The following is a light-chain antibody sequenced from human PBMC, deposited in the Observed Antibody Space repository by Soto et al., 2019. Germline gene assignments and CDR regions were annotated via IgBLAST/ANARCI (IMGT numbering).Light chain of an antibody. CDR2: GDT. V-gene: IGLV1-40*01. J-gene: IGLJ3*02. CDR1: SSNIGAGYD. Sequence: QSVLTQPPSVSGAPGQRVTISCTGTSSNIGAGYDVNWYQQLPGTAPKLLIYGDTIRPSGVPDRFSGAKSGTSASLAITGLQAEDAADYSCKSYDSSPSWVFGGGTKVTVL. CDR3: KSYDSSPSWV.